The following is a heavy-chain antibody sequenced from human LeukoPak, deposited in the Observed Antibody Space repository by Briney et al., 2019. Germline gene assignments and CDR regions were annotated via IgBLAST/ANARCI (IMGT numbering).Heavy chain of an antibody. Sequence: SETLSLTCIVSGVAISTHYWSWIRQPPGKGLEWIGYIYYSGSTNYNTSLKSRVTISVDTSKNQFSLKLSSVTAADTAMYYCARAAYTSSRYWFDPWGQGTLVTVSS. CDR1: GVAISTHY. CDR3: ARAAYTSSRYWFDP. CDR2: IYYSGST. J-gene: IGHJ5*02. D-gene: IGHD6-13*01. V-gene: IGHV4-59*11.